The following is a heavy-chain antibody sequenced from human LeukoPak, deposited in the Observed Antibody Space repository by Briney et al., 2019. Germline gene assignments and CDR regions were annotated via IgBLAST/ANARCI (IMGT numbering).Heavy chain of an antibody. CDR2: IKSKTGGGTI. CDR3: TTFSCYDSSDNYGDYYFDY. D-gene: IGHD3-22*01. CDR1: RFTFSNAW. Sequence: GGSLSLSCAASRFTFSNAWMSWVRQAPGKGLEWVGRIKSKTGGGTIEYAAPVKGRFIISRDASRNTLYLQMSSLKSEDTAVYYCTTFSCYDSSDNYGDYYFDYWGQGTLVTVSS. J-gene: IGHJ4*02. V-gene: IGHV3-15*01.